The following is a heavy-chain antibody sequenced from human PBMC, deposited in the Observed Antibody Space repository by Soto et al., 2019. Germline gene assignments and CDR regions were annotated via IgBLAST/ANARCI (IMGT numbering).Heavy chain of an antibody. J-gene: IGHJ4*02. CDR1: GFTFSSYS. D-gene: IGHD3-22*01. CDR2: ISRSAGNT. V-gene: IGHV3-21*01. Sequence: PGGSLRLSCAASGFTFSSYSMNWVRQAPGKGLEWVSSISRSAGNTYYADSVKGRFTISRDNAKNSMYLQMNSLRAEDTAVYYCARGYYYDSSGYYLDYWGQGTLVTVSS. CDR3: ARGYYYDSSGYYLDY.